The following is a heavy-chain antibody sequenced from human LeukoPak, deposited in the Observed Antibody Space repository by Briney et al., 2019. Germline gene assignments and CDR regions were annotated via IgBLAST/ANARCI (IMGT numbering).Heavy chain of an antibody. CDR2: NYYGGST. J-gene: IGHJ1*01. CDR3: ASLSRAAAGRVGYFQH. Sequence: SETLSLTCTVSGGSFSSSSYSWGWIRQPPGKGLEWIGSNYYGGSTYYNPSLKSRVTISVDTSKNQFSLKLSSVTAADTAVYYCASLSRAAAGRVGYFQHWGQGTLVTVSS. V-gene: IGHV4-39*07. D-gene: IGHD6-13*01. CDR1: GGSFSSSSYS.